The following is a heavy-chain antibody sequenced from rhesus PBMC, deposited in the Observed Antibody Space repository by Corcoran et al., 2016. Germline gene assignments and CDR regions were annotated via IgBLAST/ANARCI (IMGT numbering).Heavy chain of an antibody. D-gene: IGHD6-43*01. CDR1: GGPISGSY. Sequence: QVKLQQWGAGLVKPSETLSLTCAVYGGPISGSYWCWIRQPPGKGLEWIGNIDGNSASTNYNPSLKNRVTISKDTSKNQFSLKLSSVTAADTAVYYCARGGGYSSSYLVDYWGQGVLVTVSS. CDR2: IDGNSAST. V-gene: IGHV4-73*01. CDR3: ARGGGYSSSYLVDY. J-gene: IGHJ4*01.